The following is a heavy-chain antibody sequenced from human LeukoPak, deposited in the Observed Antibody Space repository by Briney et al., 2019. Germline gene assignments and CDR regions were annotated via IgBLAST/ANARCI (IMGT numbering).Heavy chain of an antibody. CDR2: INPNSGGT. V-gene: IGHV1-2*02. D-gene: IGHD2-2*01. Sequence: ASVKVSCKASGYTFTGYYMHWVRQAPGQGLEWMGWINPNSGGTNYAQKFQGRVTMTRDTSISTACMELSRLRSDDTAVYYCARGGRWDCSSTSCLDYYYYGMDVWGQGTTVTVTS. J-gene: IGHJ6*02. CDR1: GYTFTGYY. CDR3: ARGGRWDCSSTSCLDYYYYGMDV.